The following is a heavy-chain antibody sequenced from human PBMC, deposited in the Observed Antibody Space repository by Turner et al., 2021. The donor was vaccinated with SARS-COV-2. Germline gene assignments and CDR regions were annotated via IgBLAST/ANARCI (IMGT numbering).Heavy chain of an antibody. CDR1: GGSVTCYC. V-gene: IGHV4-4*07. D-gene: IGHD3-16*01. CDR2: IYTKEAY. Sequence: QVHLLESGPGLVKPSETLALTWSVSGGSVTCYCWTWLRQSAGKGLEWIGCIYTKEAYKYNPSFDSRVSISVKTSNNQVSLSLNSVTAADTAIYYCARSLRDHRDYDWGWHSWGQGILVTVSS. J-gene: IGHJ4*02. CDR3: ARSLRDHRDYDWGWHS.